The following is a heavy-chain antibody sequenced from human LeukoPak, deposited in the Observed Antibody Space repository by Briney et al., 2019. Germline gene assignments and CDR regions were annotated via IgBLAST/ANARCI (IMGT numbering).Heavy chain of an antibody. CDR2: IYYSGST. D-gene: IGHD3-22*01. CDR1: GGSISSSSYY. Sequence: SETLSLTCTVSGGSISSSSYYWGWIRQPPGKGLEWIGSIYYSGSTNYNPSLKSRVTISVDTSKNQFSLKLSSVTAADTAVYYCARDRHNYYDSSGYYTGHWFDPWGQGTLVTVSS. CDR3: ARDRHNYYDSSGYYTGHWFDP. J-gene: IGHJ5*02. V-gene: IGHV4-39*07.